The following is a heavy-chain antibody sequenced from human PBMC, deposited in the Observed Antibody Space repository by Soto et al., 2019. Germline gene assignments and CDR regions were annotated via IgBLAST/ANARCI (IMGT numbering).Heavy chain of an antibody. CDR3: ARETPYSSSWDNYFDY. CDR2: IYHSGNT. D-gene: IGHD6-13*01. Sequence: PSETLSLTCAVSGGSISNSDWWSWVRQSPGKGLEWIGKIYHSGNTNYNPSLRSRVTISIDTSKNQFSLRVTSVTAADSAVYYCARETPYSSSWDNYFDYWGPGSLVTVSS. J-gene: IGHJ4*02. CDR1: GGSISNSDW. V-gene: IGHV4-4*02.